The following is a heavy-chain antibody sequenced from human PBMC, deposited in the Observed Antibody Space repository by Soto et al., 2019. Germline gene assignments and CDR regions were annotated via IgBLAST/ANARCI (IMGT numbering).Heavy chain of an antibody. CDR3: ATSKYSSSWYLTYNWFDP. J-gene: IGHJ5*02. CDR1: GYSFTSYW. D-gene: IGHD6-13*01. Sequence: GESLKISCKGSGYSFTSYWIGWVRQMPGKGLEWMGIIYPGDSDTRYSPSFQGQVTISADKSISTAYLQWSSLKASDTAMYYCATSKYSSSWYLTYNWFDPWGQGTLVTVS. V-gene: IGHV5-51*01. CDR2: IYPGDSDT.